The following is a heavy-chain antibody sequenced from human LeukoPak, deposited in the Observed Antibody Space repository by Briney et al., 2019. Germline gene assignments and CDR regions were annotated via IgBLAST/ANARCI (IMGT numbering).Heavy chain of an antibody. V-gene: IGHV3-7*01. CDR2: IKQDGGQI. J-gene: IGHJ4*02. CDR3: ARLGARQMLEY. D-gene: IGHD4-17*01. CDR1: EFTFSSYW. Sequence: GGSLRLSCAASEFTFSSYWMSWVRQAPGKGLEWVANIKQDGGQIYYLESVKGRFTVSRDNAKNSLYLQMNSLRAEDTAVYYCARLGARQMLEYWGQGTLATVSS.